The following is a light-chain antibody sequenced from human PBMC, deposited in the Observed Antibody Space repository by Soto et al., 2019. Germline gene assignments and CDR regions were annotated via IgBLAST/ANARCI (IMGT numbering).Light chain of an antibody. CDR3: SSYAGNSPLWV. CDR2: EVS. CDR1: NSDVGSFNL. J-gene: IGLJ3*02. Sequence: QSALTQPASVSGSPGQSITISCTGTNSDVGSFNLVSWYQHHPGKAPELILYEVSQRPSGVSSRFSGSKSGNTASLKISGLQAEDEADYYCSSYAGNSPLWVFGGGIKLTVL. V-gene: IGLV2-23*02.